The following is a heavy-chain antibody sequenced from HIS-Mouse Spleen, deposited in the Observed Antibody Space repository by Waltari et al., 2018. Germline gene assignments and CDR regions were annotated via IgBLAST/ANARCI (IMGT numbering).Heavy chain of an antibody. V-gene: IGHV4-34*01. CDR2: INHSGST. CDR1: GGSFSVFY. Sequence: QVQLQQWGAGLLKPSETLSLTCAVYGGSFSVFYWSWIRQPPGKGLEWIGEINHSGSTNYNPSLKSRVTISVDTSKNQFSLKLSSVTAADTAVYYCARAPPLPGYWGQGTLVTVSS. CDR3: ARAPPLPGY. J-gene: IGHJ4*02.